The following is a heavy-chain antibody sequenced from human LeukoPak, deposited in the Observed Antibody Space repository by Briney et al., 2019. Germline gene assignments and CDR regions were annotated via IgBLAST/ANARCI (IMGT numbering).Heavy chain of an antibody. D-gene: IGHD3-22*01. CDR3: ARGLSPDSSGYYFAAFYFDY. CDR2: IYNSGST. J-gene: IGHJ4*02. CDR1: GGSISSYY. Sequence: KPSETLSLTCTVSGGSISSYYWSWIRQPAGKGLEWIGHIYNSGSTNYNPSLKGRVTMSVATSKNQFSLHLSSVTAADTAVYYCARGLSPDSSGYYFAAFYFDYWGQGTLVTVSS. V-gene: IGHV4-4*07.